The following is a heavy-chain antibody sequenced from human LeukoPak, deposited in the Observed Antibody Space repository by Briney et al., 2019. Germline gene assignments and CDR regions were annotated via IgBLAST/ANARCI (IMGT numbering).Heavy chain of an antibody. CDR1: GFTFSSYS. D-gene: IGHD4-17*01. V-gene: IGHV3-21*01. J-gene: IGHJ4*02. Sequence: PGGSLRLSCAASGFTFSSYSMNWVRQAPGKGLEWVSSTSSSSSYIYYADSVKGRFTISRDNAKNSLYLQMNSLRAEDTAVYYCARGSVMTTVTPADYWGQGTLVTVSS. CDR3: ARGSVMTTVTPADY. CDR2: TSSSSSYI.